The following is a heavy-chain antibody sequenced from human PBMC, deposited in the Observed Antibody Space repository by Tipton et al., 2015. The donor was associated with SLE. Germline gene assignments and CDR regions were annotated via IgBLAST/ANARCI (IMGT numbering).Heavy chain of an antibody. V-gene: IGHV4-39*07. J-gene: IGHJ4*02. CDR3: ERDSKWFRYFDY. CDR1: GGSISSSSYY. D-gene: IGHD3-22*01. Sequence: TLSLTCTVSGGSISSSSYYWGWIRQPPGKGLEWIGSIYYSGSTYYNPSLKSRVTISVDTSKNQFSLKLSSVTAADTAVYYCERDSKWFRYFDYWGQGTLVTVSS. CDR2: IYYSGST.